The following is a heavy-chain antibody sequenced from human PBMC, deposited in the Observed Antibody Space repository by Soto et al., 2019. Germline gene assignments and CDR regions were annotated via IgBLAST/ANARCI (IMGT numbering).Heavy chain of an antibody. J-gene: IGHJ5*02. Sequence: GASVKVSCKASGYTFTGSYMHWVRQAPGQGLEWMGWINPNSGGTNYAQKFQGRVTMTRDTSISTAYMELSRLRSDDTAVYYCARDGGVVVPAAIPVIWFDPWGQGTLVTVCS. D-gene: IGHD2-2*02. V-gene: IGHV1-2*02. CDR1: GYTFTGSY. CDR2: INPNSGGT. CDR3: ARDGGVVVPAAIPVIWFDP.